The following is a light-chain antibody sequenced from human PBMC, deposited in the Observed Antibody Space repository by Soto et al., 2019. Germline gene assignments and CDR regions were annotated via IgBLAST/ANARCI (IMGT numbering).Light chain of an antibody. V-gene: IGLV2-23*02. CDR2: EVS. CDR1: SSDVGNYNL. J-gene: IGLJ3*02. Sequence: QSVLTQPASVSGSPGQSITISCTGSSSDVGNYNLVSWYQQHPVKAPKLMIYEVSTRPSGVSNRFSGSKSGNTASLTISGLQAEDEADYYCCSYAGSNWVFGGGTKLTVL. CDR3: CSYAGSNWV.